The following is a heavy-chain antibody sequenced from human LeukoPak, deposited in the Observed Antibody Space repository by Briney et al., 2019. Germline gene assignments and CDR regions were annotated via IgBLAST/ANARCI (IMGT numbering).Heavy chain of an antibody. V-gene: IGHV1-2*02. D-gene: IGHD2-21*01. Sequence: ASVKVSCKASGYTFTGYYMHWVRQAPGQGLEWMGWINPNSGGTNYAQKFQGRVTMTRDTSISTAYMELSRLRSDDTAVYYCARGVLVGRGFSRPYYFDYWGQGTLVTVSS. J-gene: IGHJ4*02. CDR1: GYTFTGYY. CDR2: INPNSGGT. CDR3: ARGVLVGRGFSRPYYFDY.